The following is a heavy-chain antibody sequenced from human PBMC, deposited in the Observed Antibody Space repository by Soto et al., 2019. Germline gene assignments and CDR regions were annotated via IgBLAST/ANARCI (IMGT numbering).Heavy chain of an antibody. Sequence: SETLSLTCTVSGGSISSGGYYWSWIRQHPGKGLEWIGYIYYSGSTYYNPSLKSRVTISVDTSKNQFSLKLSSVTAADTAVYYCARGQEGVVDTHWDQGSLVTVSS. J-gene: IGHJ4*02. CDR2: IYYSGST. D-gene: IGHD5-18*01. V-gene: IGHV4-31*03. CDR3: ARGQEGVVDTH. CDR1: GGSISSGGYY.